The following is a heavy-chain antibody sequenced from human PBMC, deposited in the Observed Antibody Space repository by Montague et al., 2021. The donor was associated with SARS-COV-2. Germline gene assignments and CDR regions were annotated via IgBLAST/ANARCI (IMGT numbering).Heavy chain of an antibody. J-gene: IGHJ4*02. Sequence: SLRLSCAASGFTFNNYAMNLFRQAPGKGLEWVSVIASGGRSTFYSDSVKGRFTISRDNSKDTLYLQMYSLRPEDTAIYYCAKDPVPVAGRYFDYWGQGTLVTVSS. CDR3: AKDPVPVAGRYFDY. CDR2: IASGGRST. CDR1: GFTFNNYA. D-gene: IGHD6-19*01. V-gene: IGHV3-23*03.